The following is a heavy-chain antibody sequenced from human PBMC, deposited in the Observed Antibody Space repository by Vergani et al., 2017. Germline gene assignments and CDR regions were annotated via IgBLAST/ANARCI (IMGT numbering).Heavy chain of an antibody. CDR3: AKDLSYSTAWPHFAS. CDR2: ISYDGDRR. J-gene: IGHJ4*02. V-gene: IGHV3-30*18. CDR1: GFSFRGHG. Sequence: QVHLVESGGGVVQPGRSLTLSCVASGFSFRGHGMHWVRQAPGKGLEWVAMISYDGDRRDYGDFAKGRFTISRDSSKTVYLQMNSLRVEDTAMYFCAKDLSYSTAWPHFASRGQGTLVTVSS. D-gene: IGHD4-11*01.